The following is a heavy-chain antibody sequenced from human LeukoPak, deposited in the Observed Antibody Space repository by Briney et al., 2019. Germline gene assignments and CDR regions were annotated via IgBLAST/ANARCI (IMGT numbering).Heavy chain of an antibody. CDR3: AKVRGTYSSGYFFDY. Sequence: GRSLRLSCAASGFTFDNYAMHWVRQTPGKGLEWLSIISWNSGYIGYADSVKGRFTISRDNAKKSLDLQMNSLRAEDTAFYYCAKVRGTYSSGYFFDYWGQGTLVTVSS. CDR2: ISWNSGYI. CDR1: GFTFDNYA. V-gene: IGHV3-9*01. J-gene: IGHJ4*02. D-gene: IGHD6-19*01.